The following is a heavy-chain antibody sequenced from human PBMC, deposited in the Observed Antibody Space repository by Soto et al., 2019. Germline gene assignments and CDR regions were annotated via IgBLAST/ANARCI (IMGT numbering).Heavy chain of an antibody. D-gene: IGHD3-10*01. V-gene: IGHV3-30-3*01. Sequence: GGSLRLSCAASGFTFSSYAMYWVRQAPGKGPEWMAFISHDGNNTYYADSVKGRFSISRDNSKNTLYLQMNSLRTEDTAMYYCAKRASYGAKVKFFDSWGQGTPVTVSS. J-gene: IGHJ4*02. CDR1: GFTFSSYA. CDR3: AKRASYGAKVKFFDS. CDR2: ISHDGNNT.